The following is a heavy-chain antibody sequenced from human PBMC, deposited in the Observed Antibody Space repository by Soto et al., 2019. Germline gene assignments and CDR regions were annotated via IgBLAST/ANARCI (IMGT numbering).Heavy chain of an antibody. Sequence: GGSLRLSCAASGFTFDSYALNWVRQAPGKGLEWVSTISGSGDYTYYTDSVKGRFTISRDNSKNMMYLQMNSLRAEDTAVYYCAKNLGLQYSFAYWGQGTLVSAS. CDR1: GFTFDSYA. J-gene: IGHJ4*02. V-gene: IGHV3-23*01. CDR2: ISGSGDYT. CDR3: AKNLGLQYSFAY. D-gene: IGHD5-18*01.